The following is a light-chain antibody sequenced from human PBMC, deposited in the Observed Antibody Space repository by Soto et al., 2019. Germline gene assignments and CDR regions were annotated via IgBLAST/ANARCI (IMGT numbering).Light chain of an antibody. CDR1: SSDVGGYNY. Sequence: QSVLTQPRSVSGSPGQSVTISCTGTSSDVGGYNYVSWYQQHPGKAPKLTIYDVSKRPSGVPDRFSGSKSGNTASLTISGLQAEDEADYYCCSYAGSYTWVFXGGTNVTVL. CDR3: CSYAGSYTWV. CDR2: DVS. J-gene: IGLJ3*02. V-gene: IGLV2-11*01.